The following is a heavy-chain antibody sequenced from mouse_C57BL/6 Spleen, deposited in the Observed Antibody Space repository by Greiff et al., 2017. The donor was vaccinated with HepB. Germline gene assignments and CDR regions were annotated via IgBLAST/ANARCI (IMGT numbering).Heavy chain of an antibody. CDR1: GFSLTSYG. CDR2: IWSGGST. D-gene: IGHD3-3*01. J-gene: IGHJ4*01. CDR3: AKNRGYAMDY. V-gene: IGHV2-2*01. Sequence: VQVVESGPGLVQPSQSLSITCTVSGFSLTSYGVHWVRQSPGKGLEWLGVIWSGGSTDYNAAFISRLSISKDISKSQVFFKMNRMQADDTAIYYCAKNRGYAMDYWGQGTSVTVSS.